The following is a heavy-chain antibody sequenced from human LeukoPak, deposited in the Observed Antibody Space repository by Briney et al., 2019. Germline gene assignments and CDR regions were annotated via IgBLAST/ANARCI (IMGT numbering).Heavy chain of an antibody. D-gene: IGHD1-26*01. CDR2: ISSSGSYI. CDR1: GFTFSSYS. V-gene: IGHV3-21*01. J-gene: IGHJ4*02. Sequence: GGSLRLSCAASGFTFSSYSMSWVRQAPGKGLEWVSSISSSGSYIYYADSVKGRFTIARDNAKNSLYLQMNSLRAEDTDVYYCPRTKGATDTRDYWGQGTLVSVSS. CDR3: PRTKGATDTRDY.